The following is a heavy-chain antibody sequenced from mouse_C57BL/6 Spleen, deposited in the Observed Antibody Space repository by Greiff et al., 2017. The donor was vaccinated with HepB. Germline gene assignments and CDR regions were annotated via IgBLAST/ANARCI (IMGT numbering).Heavy chain of an antibody. CDR1: GFSLNSYG. CDR2: IWGVGST. CDR3: ARSYEYESRFAY. Sequence: QVQLKESGPGLVAPSQSLSITCTVSGFSLNSYGVDWVRQSPGKGLEWLGVIWGVGSTNYTSAPKSRLSISKDNSKSQVFLKMNSLQTDDTALYYCARSYEYESRFAYWGQGTLVTVSA. V-gene: IGHV2-6*01. J-gene: IGHJ3*01. D-gene: IGHD2-4*01.